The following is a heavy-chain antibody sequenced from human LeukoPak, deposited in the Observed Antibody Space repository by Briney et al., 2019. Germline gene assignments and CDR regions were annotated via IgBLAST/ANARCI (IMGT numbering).Heavy chain of an antibody. J-gene: IGHJ4*02. Sequence: GGSLRLSCAVSGITLSNYGVSWVRQAPGKGLEWVAGISGSGGSTNYADSVKGRLTISRDSPKNTLYLQMNSLRAEDTAVYFCAKRGVVIRVILVGFHKEAYYFDSWGQGALVTVSS. CDR2: ISGSGGST. CDR1: GITLSNYG. D-gene: IGHD3-22*01. CDR3: AKRGVVIRVILVGFHKEAYYFDS. V-gene: IGHV3-23*01.